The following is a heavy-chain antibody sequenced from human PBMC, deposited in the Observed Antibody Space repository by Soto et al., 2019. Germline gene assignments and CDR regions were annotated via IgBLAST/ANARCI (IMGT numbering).Heavy chain of an antibody. J-gene: IGHJ6*03. CDR1: GFTFSSYS. Sequence: GGSLRLSCAASGFTFSSYSMKWVRQAPGKGLEWVSYISSSSRTTYYADSVKGRFTISRDSAKNSLYLQMNSLRAEDTAVYYCVREYYYYYLDVWGKGTTVTVSS. CDR2: ISSSSRTT. CDR3: VREYYYYYLDV. V-gene: IGHV3-48*01.